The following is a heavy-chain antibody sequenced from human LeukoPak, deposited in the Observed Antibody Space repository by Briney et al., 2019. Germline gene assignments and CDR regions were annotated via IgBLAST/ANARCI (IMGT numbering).Heavy chain of an antibody. Sequence: PGGSLRPSGVSSGFTFIGSPIHWVPHPSGKGLEWMGRIRSKPNNYATAYAASLKGRFTISRDDSKNTSYLQMNSLKTEDTAVYYCCRLSGSGNYPDYWGQGTLVTVSS. V-gene: IGHV3-73*01. J-gene: IGHJ4*02. CDR3: CRLSGSGNYPDY. CDR2: IRSKPNNYAT. D-gene: IGHD3-10*01. CDR1: GFTFIGSP.